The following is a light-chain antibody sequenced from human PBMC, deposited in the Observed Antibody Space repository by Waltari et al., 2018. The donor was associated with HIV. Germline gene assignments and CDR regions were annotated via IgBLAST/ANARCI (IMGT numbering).Light chain of an antibody. J-gene: IGLJ2*01. CDR2: EGS. CDR3: CSYAGGGSVV. CDR1: SSDVESNYL. Sequence: QSALTQPASVSGSPGQSITISCTGSSSDVESNYLVSWYQPHPGKAPKLMIYEGSERPSGVAHRFSGSKSGNRASLTISGLQADDEADYYCCSYAGGGSVVFGGGTKLTVL. V-gene: IGLV2-23*01.